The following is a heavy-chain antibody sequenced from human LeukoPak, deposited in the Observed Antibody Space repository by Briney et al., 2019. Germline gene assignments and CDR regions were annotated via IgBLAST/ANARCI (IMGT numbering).Heavy chain of an antibody. V-gene: IGHV3-72*01. CDR2: SRNKPNNYNT. J-gene: IGHJ6*04. Sequence: QSGGSLRLSCAASGFTFSDYYIDWVRQAPGKGLEWVGRSRNKPNNYNTEYAASVKGRFTISRDDSRNSLYLQVNSLITEDTAVYYCARFPTMNPAYSSSPYVWGKGTTVTVSS. CDR3: ARFPTMNPAYSSSPYV. CDR1: GFTFSDYY. D-gene: IGHD6-13*01.